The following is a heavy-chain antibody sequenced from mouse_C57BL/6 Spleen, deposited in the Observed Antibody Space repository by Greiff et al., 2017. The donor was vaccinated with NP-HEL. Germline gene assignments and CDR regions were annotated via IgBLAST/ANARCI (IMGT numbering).Heavy chain of an antibody. Sequence: QVQLQQSDAELVKPGASVKISCKVSGYTFTDHTIHWMKQRPEQGLEWIGYIYPRDGSTKYNEKFKGKATLTADKSSSTAYMQLNSLTSEDSAVYFCARGPFITTVVVPFDYWGQGTTLTVSS. V-gene: IGHV1-78*01. CDR1: GYTFTDHT. CDR2: IYPRDGST. CDR3: ARGPFITTVVVPFDY. D-gene: IGHD1-1*01. J-gene: IGHJ2*01.